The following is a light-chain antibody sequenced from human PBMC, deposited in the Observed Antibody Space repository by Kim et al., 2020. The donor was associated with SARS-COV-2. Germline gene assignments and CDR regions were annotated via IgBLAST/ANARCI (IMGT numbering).Light chain of an antibody. CDR2: GAS. Sequence: EIVMTQSPATLSVSPGERATLSCRASQSVSNNLAWYQQKPGQAPRLLVYGASTRATKIPARFSGSGSGTEFTLTISSLQSEDFAVYYCQQYNNWPLTFGGGTKVEIK. J-gene: IGKJ4*01. CDR1: QSVSNN. V-gene: IGKV3-15*01. CDR3: QQYNNWPLT.